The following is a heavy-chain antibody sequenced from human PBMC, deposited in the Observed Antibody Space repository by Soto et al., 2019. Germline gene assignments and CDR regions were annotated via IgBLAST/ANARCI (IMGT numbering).Heavy chain of an antibody. J-gene: IGHJ4*02. Sequence: SETLSLTCTVSGGSISSYYWSWIRQPPGKGLEWIGYIYYSGSTNYNPSLKSRVTISVDTSKNQFSLKLSSVTAADTAVYYCARGRIAAAGNFDYWGQGTLVTVSS. CDR2: IYYSGST. CDR3: ARGRIAAAGNFDY. D-gene: IGHD6-13*01. CDR1: GGSISSYY. V-gene: IGHV4-59*08.